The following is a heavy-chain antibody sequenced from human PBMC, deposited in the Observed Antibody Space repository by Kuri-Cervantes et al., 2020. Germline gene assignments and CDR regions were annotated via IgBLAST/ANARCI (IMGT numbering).Heavy chain of an antibody. J-gene: IGHJ4*02. CDR2: IRSKATGGTT. D-gene: IGHD4-17*01. Sequence: GESLRLSCTASGFTFGDYAMRWVRQAPGEGLEWVGLIRSKATGGTTEYAASVKGRFTIPRDDPKTIAYLHMNSLKTEDTAVYYCTTLTVTTGGVDYWGQGTLVTVSS. CDR3: TTLTVTTGGVDY. V-gene: IGHV3-49*04. CDR1: GFTFGDYA.